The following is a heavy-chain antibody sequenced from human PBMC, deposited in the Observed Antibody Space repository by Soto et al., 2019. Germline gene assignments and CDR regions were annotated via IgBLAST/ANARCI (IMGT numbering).Heavy chain of an antibody. CDR3: AKRGYDYGYYFDY. CDR1: GFTFSSYA. CDR2: ISGSGGST. Sequence: PGGSVGLSCAASGFTFSSYAMSWVRQAPGKGLEWVSAISGSGGSTYYADSVKGRFTISRDNSKNTLYLQMNSLRAEDTAVYYCAKRGYDYGYYFDYWGQGTLVTVSS. J-gene: IGHJ4*02. D-gene: IGHD4-17*01. V-gene: IGHV3-23*01.